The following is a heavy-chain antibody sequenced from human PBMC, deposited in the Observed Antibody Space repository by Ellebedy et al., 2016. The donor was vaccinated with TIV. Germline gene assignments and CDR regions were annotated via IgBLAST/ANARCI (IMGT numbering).Heavy chain of an antibody. CDR1: GDSVSGDSGA. CDR3: ARSPIATRLIDY. Sequence: SQTLSLTCAISGDSVSGDSGAWNWIRQSPSRGLEWLGRTYYGSTWYNDYAVSVKSRMTISPDTSKNQFSLQLNSVTPGDTAIYYCARSPIATRLIDYWGQGTLVSVSS. CDR2: TYYGSTWYN. J-gene: IGHJ4*02. D-gene: IGHD6-6*01. V-gene: IGHV6-1*01.